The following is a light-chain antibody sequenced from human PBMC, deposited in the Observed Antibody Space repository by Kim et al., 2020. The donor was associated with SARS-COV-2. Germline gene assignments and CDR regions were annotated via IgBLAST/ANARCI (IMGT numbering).Light chain of an antibody. CDR1: SSDGWVYNH. CDR2: EVS. J-gene: IGLJ2*01. Sequence: QSIPISCTGTSSDGWVYNHVSVYQQHPGKVPKLVIYEVSKRPSGVPDRVSGSKSDNTASLTVSGLQSEDEADYYCSSYAGSNNFVVFGGGTQLTVL. CDR3: SSYAGSNNFVV. V-gene: IGLV2-8*01.